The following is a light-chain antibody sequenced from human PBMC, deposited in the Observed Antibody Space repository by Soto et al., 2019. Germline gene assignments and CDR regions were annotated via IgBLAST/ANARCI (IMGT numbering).Light chain of an antibody. J-gene: IGKJ3*01. CDR2: GGY. Sequence: EIVLTQTPVTLSLSPGDRATLSCRASQSISSNFLAWYQHKPGQSPRLIIYGGYTRVTGIPDRFSGSGSGTDFTLTISRLEPEDFAVYYCQQYGRSPPFIFGPGTKVDIK. CDR3: QQYGRSPPFI. V-gene: IGKV3-20*01. CDR1: QSISSNF.